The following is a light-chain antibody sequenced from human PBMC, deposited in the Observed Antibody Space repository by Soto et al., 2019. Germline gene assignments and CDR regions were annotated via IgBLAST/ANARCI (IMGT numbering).Light chain of an antibody. Sequence: EIVMTQSPATLSVFPGERATLSCRASQSISSNLAWYQQKPGQAPRLLIYGATTRATGIPGRFSGSGSGTDFTLTIGSLQSEDFAVYYCQQYNNWPLTFGGGTKVEIE. CDR3: QQYNNWPLT. CDR2: GAT. J-gene: IGKJ4*01. V-gene: IGKV3-15*01. CDR1: QSISSN.